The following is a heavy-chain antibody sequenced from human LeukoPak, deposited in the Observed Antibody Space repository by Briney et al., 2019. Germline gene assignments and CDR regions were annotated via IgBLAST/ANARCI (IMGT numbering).Heavy chain of an antibody. D-gene: IGHD2-21*01. CDR2: IKQDGDEK. V-gene: IGHV3-7*01. Sequence: GGSLRLSCAASGFTFSSYWMSWVRQIPGKGLEWVANIKQDGDEKYYVDSVKGRFTISRDNAKKSLYLQLNSLRAEDTAVYYCARQIDTNFFAYWGREPWSPSPQ. CDR3: ARQIDTNFFAY. J-gene: IGHJ4*02. CDR1: GFTFSSYW.